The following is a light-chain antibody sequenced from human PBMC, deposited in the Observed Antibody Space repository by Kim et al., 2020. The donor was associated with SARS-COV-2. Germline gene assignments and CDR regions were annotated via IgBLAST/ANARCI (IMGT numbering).Light chain of an antibody. CDR1: QSVRSS. CDR2: GAS. Sequence: SVSPGERVTLSCRASQSVRSSLAWYQQKPGQAPKLLIYGASERASGTPAKFIGTWSGTEFTLIISSLQSKDFATYYCQQYHDWPYTFGQGTKLEI. CDR3: QQYHDWPYT. V-gene: IGKV3-15*01. J-gene: IGKJ2*01.